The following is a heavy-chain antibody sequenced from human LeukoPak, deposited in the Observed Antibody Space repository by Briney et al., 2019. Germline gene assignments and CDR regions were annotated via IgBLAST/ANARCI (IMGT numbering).Heavy chain of an antibody. Sequence: SETLSLTRTVSGGSISSSSYYWGWIRQPPGKGLEWIGSIYYSGSTYYNPSLKSRVTISVDTSKNQFSLKLSSVTAADTAVYYCSRQTGSGLFTLPGGQGTLVTVSS. CDR1: GGSISSSSYY. CDR3: SRQTGSGLFTLP. CDR2: IYYSGST. D-gene: IGHD3/OR15-3a*01. J-gene: IGHJ4*02. V-gene: IGHV4-39*07.